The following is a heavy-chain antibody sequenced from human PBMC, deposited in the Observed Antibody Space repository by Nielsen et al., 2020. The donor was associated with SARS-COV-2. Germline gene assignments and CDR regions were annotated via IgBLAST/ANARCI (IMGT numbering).Heavy chain of an antibody. CDR2: ISYDGSNK. J-gene: IGHJ6*02. D-gene: IGHD6-13*01. CDR1: GFTFSSYG. CDR3: TKDLSSSFPPLYYYYYGMDV. V-gene: IGHV3-30*18. Sequence: GESLKISCAASGFTFSSYGMHWVRQAPGKGLEWVAVISYDGSNKYYADSVKGRFTISRDNSKNTLYLQMNSLRAEDTAVYYCTKDLSSSFPPLYYYYYGMDVWGQGTTVTVS.